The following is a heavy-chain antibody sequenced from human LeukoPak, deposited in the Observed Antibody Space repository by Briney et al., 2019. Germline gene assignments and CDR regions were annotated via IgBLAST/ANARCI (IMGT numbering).Heavy chain of an antibody. CDR1: GFTFTSYA. J-gene: IGHJ4*02. CDR3: AKDNSGWCNLSHRYFDS. CDR2: ISDNGGTT. V-gene: IGHV3-23*01. D-gene: IGHD6-19*01. Sequence: PGGSLRLSCAASGFTFTSYAMSWVRQAPGKGLEWVSSISDNGGTTYYADSVKGRFSISRDNSKNTLYLQMNSLRAEDTAVYYCAKDNSGWCNLSHRYFDSWGQGILVTVSS.